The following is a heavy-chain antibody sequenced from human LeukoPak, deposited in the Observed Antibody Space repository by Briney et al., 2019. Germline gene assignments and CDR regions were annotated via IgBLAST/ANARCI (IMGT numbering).Heavy chain of an antibody. CDR1: RYTFSDFS. V-gene: IGHV3-21*01. Sequence: GGSLRLSCAASRYTFSDFSVNWVRQAPGKGLEWVSSISVRSNYRYYADSVRGRFSISRDDARNSLYLQMNSMGAEDTAVYYCVRLRRNSDRSGFYYYYDYWGQGTLVTVSS. D-gene: IGHD3-22*01. CDR3: VRLRRNSDRSGFYYYYDY. J-gene: IGHJ4*02. CDR2: ISVRSNYR.